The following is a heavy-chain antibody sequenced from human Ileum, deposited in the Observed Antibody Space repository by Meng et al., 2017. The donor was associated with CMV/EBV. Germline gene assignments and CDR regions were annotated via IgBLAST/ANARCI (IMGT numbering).Heavy chain of an antibody. V-gene: IGHV3-53*01. CDR2: PYEGGSA. J-gene: IGHJ5*01. Sequence: GESLKISCAASGLAVSDNPMTWVRQVVGQGLQWVSTPYEGGSAHYAPSVEGRFRISKDNSANMVYLQMNSLGVEDTAVYYCAREQMGAWRGYFDCWGQGILVTGYS. D-gene: IGHD3-3*01. CDR3: AREQMGAWRGYFDC. CDR1: GLAVSDNP.